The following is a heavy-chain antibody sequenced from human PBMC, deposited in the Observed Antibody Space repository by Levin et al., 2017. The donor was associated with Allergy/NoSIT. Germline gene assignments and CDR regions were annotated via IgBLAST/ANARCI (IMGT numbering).Heavy chain of an antibody. Sequence: PGGSLRLSCTASGFTFSSYWMSWVRQAPGKGLEWVTNIKQDGSEKYYVDSVKGRFTISRDNAKNSLYLQMNSLRAEDTAVYYCATWGGNFDYWGQGTLVTVSS. CDR3: ATWGGNFDY. CDR1: GFTFSSYW. D-gene: IGHD2-21*01. V-gene: IGHV3-7*01. CDR2: IKQDGSEK. J-gene: IGHJ4*02.